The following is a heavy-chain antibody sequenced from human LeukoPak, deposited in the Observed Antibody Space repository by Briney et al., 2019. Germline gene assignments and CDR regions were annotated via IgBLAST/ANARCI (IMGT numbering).Heavy chain of an antibody. J-gene: IGHJ3*02. CDR3: ARDPYCGGDCSPHLDAFDI. CDR2: ISSSSSYI. CDR1: GFTFSSYS. Sequence: GGSLRLSCAASGFTFSSYSMNWVRQAPGKGLEWVSSISSSSSYIYYADSVKGRFTISRDNAKNSLYLQMNSLRAEDTAVYYCARDPYCGGDCSPHLDAFDIWGQGTMVTVSS. D-gene: IGHD2-21*02. V-gene: IGHV3-21*01.